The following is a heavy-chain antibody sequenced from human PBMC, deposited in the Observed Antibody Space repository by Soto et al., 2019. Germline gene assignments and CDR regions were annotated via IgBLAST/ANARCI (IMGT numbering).Heavy chain of an antibody. D-gene: IGHD2-8*01. J-gene: IGHJ6*04. V-gene: IGHV3-66*01. CDR2: IQSGGTT. Sequence: EVQLVESGGDLVQPGGPLRLPFAASGFSVGSKYMSWVRQAPGKGLEWVSLIQSGGTTYYAGSVKGRFTISRDYSENTLFLQKNSLRVEDTAVYYCTRDDVHFNGDRYYGVPMDVWGKGTTVTVSA. CDR1: GFSVGSKY. CDR3: TRDDVHFNGDRYYGVPMDV.